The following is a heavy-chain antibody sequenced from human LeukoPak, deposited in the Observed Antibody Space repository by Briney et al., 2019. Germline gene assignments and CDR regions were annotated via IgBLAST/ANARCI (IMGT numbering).Heavy chain of an antibody. V-gene: IGHV3-73*01. CDR3: TRHGYGDGPP. CDR1: GFTFSGSA. Sequence: GGSLRLSCAASGFTFSGSAMHWVRQASGKGLEGVGRIRSKANSYATAYAASVKGRFTISRDDSKNTAYLQMNSLKTEDTAVYYCTRHGYGDGPPWGQGTLVTVSS. D-gene: IGHD4-17*01. CDR2: IRSKANSYAT. J-gene: IGHJ5*02.